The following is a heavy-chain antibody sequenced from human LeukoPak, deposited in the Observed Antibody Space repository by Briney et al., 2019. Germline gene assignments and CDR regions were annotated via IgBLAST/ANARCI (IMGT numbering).Heavy chain of an antibody. V-gene: IGHV4-38-2*02. Sequence: PSETLSLTCTVYGYSITSGYYWDWIRQPPGKGLEWIGSIYHSGSTYYNPSLKSRVTISVDTSKNQFSLKLSSVTAADTAVYYCASQTYYYDSSGYYSPDDAFDIWGQGTMVTVSS. J-gene: IGHJ3*02. CDR3: ASQTYYYDSSGYYSPDDAFDI. CDR2: IYHSGST. D-gene: IGHD3-22*01. CDR1: GYSITSGYY.